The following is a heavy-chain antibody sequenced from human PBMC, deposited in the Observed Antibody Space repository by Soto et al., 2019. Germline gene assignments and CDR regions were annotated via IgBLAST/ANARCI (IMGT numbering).Heavy chain of an antibody. CDR3: ARGGLIGYCSGGSCYPLDY. D-gene: IGHD2-15*01. CDR1: GYSFTSYW. Sequence: PGESLKISCKGSGYSFTSYWIGWVRQMPGKGLEWMGIIYPGDSDTRYSPSFQGQVTISADKSISTAYLQWSSLKASDTAMYYCARGGLIGYCSGGSCYPLDYWGQGTLVTVSS. J-gene: IGHJ4*02. V-gene: IGHV5-51*01. CDR2: IYPGDSDT.